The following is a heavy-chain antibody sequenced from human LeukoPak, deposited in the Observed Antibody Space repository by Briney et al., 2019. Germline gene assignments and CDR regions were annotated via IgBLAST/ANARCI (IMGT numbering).Heavy chain of an antibody. CDR1: GFTFSSYG. D-gene: IGHD4-11*01. CDR2: ISYDGSNK. Sequence: GGSLRLSCAASGFTFSSYGMHWVRQAPGKGLEWVAVISYDGSNKYYTHSVKGRFTISRDNSKNTLYLQMNGLRAEDTAVYYCAKPLTTVTRAFDYWGQGTLVTVSS. CDR3: AKPLTTVTRAFDY. J-gene: IGHJ4*02. V-gene: IGHV3-30*18.